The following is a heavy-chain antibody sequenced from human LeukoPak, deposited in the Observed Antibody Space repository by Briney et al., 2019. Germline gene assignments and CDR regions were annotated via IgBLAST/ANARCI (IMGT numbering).Heavy chain of an antibody. Sequence: SETLSLTCTVSGGSISSSSYSWGWIRQPPGKGLEWIGSIYYSGSTYYNPSLKSRVTISVDTSKNQFSLKLSSVTAADTAVYYCARRRKQLWINYFDYWGQGTLVTVSS. CDR3: ARRRKQLWINYFDY. CDR1: GGSISSSSYS. J-gene: IGHJ4*02. V-gene: IGHV4-39*01. D-gene: IGHD5-18*01. CDR2: IYYSGST.